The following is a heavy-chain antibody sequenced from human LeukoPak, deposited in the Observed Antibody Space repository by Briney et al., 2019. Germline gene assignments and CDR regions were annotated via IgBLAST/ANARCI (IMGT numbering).Heavy chain of an antibody. J-gene: IGHJ4*02. Sequence: SQTLSLTCAISGDSVSSNSAAWNWIRQSPSGGLEWLGRTNYKSKWYNDYAVYVESRMAINPDTSKNQFSLHLNSVTPEDTAVYYCARGWMMSGFDYWGQGTLVTVSS. V-gene: IGHV6-1*01. CDR3: ARGWMMSGFDY. D-gene: IGHD2-2*03. CDR2: TNYKSKWYN. CDR1: GDSVSSNSAA.